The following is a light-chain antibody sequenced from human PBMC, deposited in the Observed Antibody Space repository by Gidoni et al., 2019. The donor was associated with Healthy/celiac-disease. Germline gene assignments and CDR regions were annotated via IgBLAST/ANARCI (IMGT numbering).Light chain of an antibody. J-gene: IGLJ3*02. Sequence: QSALTQPRSVSGSPGQSVTISCTGTSSDVGGYNYVPWYQPHPGKAPNLMIYDVSKRPSGVPDRFSGSKSGNTASLTISGLQAEDEADYYCCSYAGSYTWVFGGGTKLTVL. CDR1: SSDVGGYNY. CDR3: CSYAGSYTWV. CDR2: DVS. V-gene: IGLV2-11*01.